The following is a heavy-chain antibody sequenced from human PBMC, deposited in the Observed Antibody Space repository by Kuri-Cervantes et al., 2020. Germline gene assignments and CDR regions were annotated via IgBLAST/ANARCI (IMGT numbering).Heavy chain of an antibody. J-gene: IGHJ4*02. CDR1: GFTFSSYA. V-gene: IGHV3-30-3*01. CDR2: ISYDGSNK. CDR3: ARDRGGNFDY. Sequence: GGSLRLSCAASGFTFSSYAMHWVRQAPGKGLEWVAVISYDGSNKYYAGSVKGRFTISRDNSKNTLYLQMNSLRAEDTAVYYCARDRGGNFDYWGQGTLVTVSS. D-gene: IGHD3-10*01.